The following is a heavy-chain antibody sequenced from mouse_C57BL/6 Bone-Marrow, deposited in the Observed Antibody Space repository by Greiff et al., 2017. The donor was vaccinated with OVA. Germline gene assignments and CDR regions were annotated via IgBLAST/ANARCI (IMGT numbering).Heavy chain of an antibody. CDR3: ARHGYDYFDY. D-gene: IGHD2-3*01. Sequence: EVMLMESGGDLVKPGGSLKLSCAASGFTFSSYGMSWVRQTPDKRLEWVATISSGGSYTYYPDSVKGRFTISRDNAKNTLYLQMSSLKSEDTAMYYCARHGYDYFDYWGQGTTLTVSS. CDR2: ISSGGSYT. J-gene: IGHJ2*01. CDR1: GFTFSSYG. V-gene: IGHV5-6*01.